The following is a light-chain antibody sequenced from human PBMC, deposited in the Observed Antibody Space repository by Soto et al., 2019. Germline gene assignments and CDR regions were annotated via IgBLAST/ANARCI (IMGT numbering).Light chain of an antibody. V-gene: IGLV1-47*02. CDR3: ASWDDSLSGYYV. CDR1: KNDIGVYDF. Sequence: QSVLTQPPSASGSPGQSVTISCTGTKNDIGVYDFVSWYQHHPGKAPRLIIYGSILRPSGVPDRFSASKSGTSASLAISGLRSEDEADYYCASWDDSLSGYYVFGTGTKVTVL. J-gene: IGLJ1*01. CDR2: GSI.